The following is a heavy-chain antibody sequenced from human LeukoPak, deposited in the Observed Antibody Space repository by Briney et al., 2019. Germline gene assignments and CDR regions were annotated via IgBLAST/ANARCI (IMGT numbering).Heavy chain of an antibody. J-gene: IGHJ6*02. D-gene: IGHD6-19*01. CDR1: GGSISIYY. Sequence: SETLSLTCTVSGGSISIYYWSWIRQPGGRGLEWLGRIYTSGSTNYNPSLKSRVTMSVDTSKNQFSLKLSSVTAADTAVYYCARESSSKWSGWYGHYYYGMDVWGQGTTVTVSS. CDR3: ARESSSKWSGWYGHYYYGMDV. CDR2: IYTSGST. V-gene: IGHV4-4*07.